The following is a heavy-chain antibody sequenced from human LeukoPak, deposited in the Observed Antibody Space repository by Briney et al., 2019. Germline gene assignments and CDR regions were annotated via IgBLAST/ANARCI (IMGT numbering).Heavy chain of an antibody. V-gene: IGHV3-33*01. CDR3: AREHTTVTSLLDY. J-gene: IGHJ4*02. Sequence: GGPLRLSCAASGFTFNSYGIHWVRQAPGKGLEWVAVIWYDGNNKYYADSVKGRFTISRDSSKNTMYLQMNSLRAEDTAVYYCAREHTTVTSLLDYWGQGTLVTVSS. CDR1: GFTFNSYG. CDR2: IWYDGNNK. D-gene: IGHD4-17*01.